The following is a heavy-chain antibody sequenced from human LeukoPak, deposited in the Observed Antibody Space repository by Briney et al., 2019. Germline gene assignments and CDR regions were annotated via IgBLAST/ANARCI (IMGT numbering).Heavy chain of an antibody. CDR2: ISYDGSNK. V-gene: IGHV3-30*03. CDR3: ARDSNVFDTLTGSDY. D-gene: IGHD3-9*01. CDR1: GFTFSSYG. Sequence: PGGSLRLSCAASGFTFSSYGMHWVRQAPGKGLEWVAVISYDGSNKYYADSVKGRFTISRDNSKNTLYLQMNSLRAEDTAVYYCARDSNVFDTLTGSDYWGQGTLVTVSS. J-gene: IGHJ4*02.